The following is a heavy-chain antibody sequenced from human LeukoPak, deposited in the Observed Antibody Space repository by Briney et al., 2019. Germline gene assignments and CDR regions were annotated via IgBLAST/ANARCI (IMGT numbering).Heavy chain of an antibody. J-gene: IGHJ4*02. CDR2: IYYRGSA. Sequence: PSETLSLTCTVSGGSNSNSDYYWGWIRQPPGKGLEWIGSIYYRGSAYYNPSLESRVTLSVDTSKNQFSLRLSSVTAADTAIYYCARRVLLWFGESQYYFDYWGQGTLVTVSS. V-gene: IGHV4-39*01. CDR3: ARRVLLWFGESQYYFDY. D-gene: IGHD3-10*01. CDR1: GGSNSNSDYY.